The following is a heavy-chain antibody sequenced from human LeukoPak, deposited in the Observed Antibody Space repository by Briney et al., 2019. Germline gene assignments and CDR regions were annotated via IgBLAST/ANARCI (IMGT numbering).Heavy chain of an antibody. Sequence: PGGSLRLSCAASGFTFSTYEMNWVRQAPGKGLEWVSYISSSGTTIYYADSVKGRFTISRDNAKNSLYLQMNSLRAEDTAVYYCASIVDYYDSSGYHYNGGFQHWGQGTLVTVSS. V-gene: IGHV3-48*03. J-gene: IGHJ1*01. CDR2: ISSSGTTI. CDR3: ASIVDYYDSSGYHYNGGFQH. CDR1: GFTFSTYE. D-gene: IGHD3-22*01.